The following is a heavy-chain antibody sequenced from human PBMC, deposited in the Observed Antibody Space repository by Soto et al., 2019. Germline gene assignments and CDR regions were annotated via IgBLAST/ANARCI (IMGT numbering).Heavy chain of an antibody. Sequence: EVQLVESGGGLVKPGGSLRLSCAASGFTFSSYSMNWVRQAPGKGLEWVSSISSSSSYKYYADSVKGRFTISRDNAKNSLYLQMNSLRAEDTAVYYCARGYSGRTAPTWGQGTMVTVSS. V-gene: IGHV3-21*01. CDR3: ARGYSGRTAPT. CDR1: GFTFSSYS. D-gene: IGHD1-26*01. J-gene: IGHJ3*01. CDR2: ISSSSSYK.